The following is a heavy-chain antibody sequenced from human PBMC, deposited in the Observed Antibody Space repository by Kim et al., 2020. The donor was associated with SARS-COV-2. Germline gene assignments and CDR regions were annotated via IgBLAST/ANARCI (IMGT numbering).Heavy chain of an antibody. CDR2: INSDGSST. CDR3: ARDATAYYDFWSGYYYYYYGMDV. V-gene: IGHV3-74*01. D-gene: IGHD3-3*01. CDR1: GFTFSSYW. Sequence: GGSLRLSCAASGFTFSSYWMHWVRQAPGKGLVWVSRINSDGSSTSYADSVKGRFTISRDNAKNTLYLQMNSLRAEDTAVYYCARDATAYYDFWSGYYYYYYGMDVWGQGTTVTVS. J-gene: IGHJ6*02.